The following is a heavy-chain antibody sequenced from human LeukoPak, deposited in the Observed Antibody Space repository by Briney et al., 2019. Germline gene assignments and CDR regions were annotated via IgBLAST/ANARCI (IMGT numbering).Heavy chain of an antibody. CDR3: ARGPYDSSGYYRSFDY. Sequence: ASVKVSCKASGYTFTSYDINWVRQATGQGLEWMGWMNPNSGNTGYAQKFQGRVTMTRNTSISTAYMKLSSLRSEDTAVYYCARGPYDSSGYYRSFDYWGQGTLVTVPS. CDR2: MNPNSGNT. CDR1: GYTFTSYD. V-gene: IGHV1-8*01. J-gene: IGHJ4*02. D-gene: IGHD3-22*01.